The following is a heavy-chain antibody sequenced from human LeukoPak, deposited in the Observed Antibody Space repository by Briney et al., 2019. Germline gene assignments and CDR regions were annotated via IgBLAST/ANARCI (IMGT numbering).Heavy chain of an antibody. J-gene: IGHJ4*03. CDR1: GFTFSTYW. CDR2: IRPEGSTT. D-gene: IGHD1-1*01. V-gene: IGHV3-74*03. CDR3: ARELDWIIFYN. Sequence: PGGSLRLSCAASGFTFSTYWMHWVRQAPGKGLVWVSRIRPEGSTTAYADSVKGRFTISRDNAKNTLFLQMNSLSAEDTAVYYCARELDWIIFYNWGHGTLGTVSS.